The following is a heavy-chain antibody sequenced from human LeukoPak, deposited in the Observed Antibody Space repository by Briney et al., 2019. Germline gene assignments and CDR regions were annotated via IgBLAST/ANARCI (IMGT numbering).Heavy chain of an antibody. V-gene: IGHV4-59*01. J-gene: IGHJ4*02. Sequence: SETLSLTCTVSGGSISSYYWSWIRQPPGKGLEWIGYIYYSGSTNYNPSLKSRVTISVDTSKNQFSLKLSSVTAADTAVYYCARDIVVVTAILDYWGQGTLVTVSS. CDR2: IYYSGST. CDR3: ARDIVVVTAILDY. CDR1: GGSISSYY. D-gene: IGHD2-21*02.